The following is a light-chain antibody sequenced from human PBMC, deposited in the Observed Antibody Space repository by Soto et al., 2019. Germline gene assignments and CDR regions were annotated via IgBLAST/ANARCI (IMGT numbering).Light chain of an antibody. J-gene: IGKJ1*01. CDR3: QQYGSSPWT. V-gene: IGKV3-20*01. CDR1: QSVSSSY. Sequence: EIVLTQSPGTLSLSPGERATLSCRASQSVSSSYLAWYQLKPGQAPRPLIYGASSRAIGIPDRFSGSGSGKDFTLNISRLEPEDFEVYYFQQYGSSPWTFGQGTKVEIK. CDR2: GAS.